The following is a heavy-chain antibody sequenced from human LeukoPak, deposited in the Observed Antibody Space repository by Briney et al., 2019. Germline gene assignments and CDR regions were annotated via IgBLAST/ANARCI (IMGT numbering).Heavy chain of an antibody. D-gene: IGHD6-19*01. CDR1: GGSISSSSYY. CDR2: IYYSGST. J-gene: IGHJ4*02. Sequence: SETLSLTCTVSGGSISSSSYYWGWIRQPPGKGLEWIGSIYYSGSTYYNPSPKSRVSISVHTSKNQFSLKLRSVTAADTAVYYCARVLFYSSGNKSNRVDYWGQGTLVTVSS. CDR3: ARVLFYSSGNKSNRVDY. V-gene: IGHV4-39*01.